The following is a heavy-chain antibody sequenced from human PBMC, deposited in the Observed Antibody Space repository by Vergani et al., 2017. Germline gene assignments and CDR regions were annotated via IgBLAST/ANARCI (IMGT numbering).Heavy chain of an antibody. V-gene: IGHV4-59*01. Sequence: QVQLQESGPGLVKPSETLSLTCIVSGGSISPYYWSWIRQPPGKGLEWIGYIYYSGSTNYNPSLKSRVTISVDTSKNQFSLKLSSVTAADTAVYYCARTTIFGVLRWFDPWGQGTLVTVSS. CDR1: GGSISPYY. J-gene: IGHJ5*02. CDR3: ARTTIFGVLRWFDP. CDR2: IYYSGST. D-gene: IGHD3-3*01.